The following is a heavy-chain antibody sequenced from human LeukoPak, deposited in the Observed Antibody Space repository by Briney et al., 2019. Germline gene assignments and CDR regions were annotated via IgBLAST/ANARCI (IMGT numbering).Heavy chain of an antibody. CDR2: MNPNSGNT. V-gene: IGHV1-8*03. CDR3: ARLHDYSDAFDI. D-gene: IGHD4-11*01. J-gene: IGHJ3*02. CDR1: GYTFTSYD. Sequence: ASVKVSCKASGYTFTSYDINWVRQATGQGLEWMGWMNPNSGNTGYAQKFQGRVTITRNTSISTAYMELSSLRSEDTAVYYCARLHDYSDAFDIWGQGTMVTVSS.